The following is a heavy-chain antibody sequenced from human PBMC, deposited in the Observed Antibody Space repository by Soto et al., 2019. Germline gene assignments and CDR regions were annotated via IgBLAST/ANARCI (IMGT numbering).Heavy chain of an antibody. J-gene: IGHJ4*02. Sequence: ASVQVSCKASGNTFTSYDINGVRQATGHGLEWMGWINPNSGNIGYAQKFQGRVTMTRDTAIRTAYMEVSRLRSDDTAVYYCARGRASGSYYLLDYWGQGTLVTVSS. CDR1: GNTFTSYD. CDR2: INPNSGNI. V-gene: IGHV1-8*01. CDR3: ARGRASGSYYLLDY. D-gene: IGHD3-10*01.